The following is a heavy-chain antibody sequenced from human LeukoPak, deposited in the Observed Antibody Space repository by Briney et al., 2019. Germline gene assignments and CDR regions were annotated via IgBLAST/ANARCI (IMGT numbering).Heavy chain of an antibody. Sequence: SETLSLTCTVSGGSISSGGYYWSWIRQPPGKGLEWIGYIYHSGSTYYNPSLKSRVTISVDRSKNQFSLKLSSVTAADTAVYYCARVGGGGYSYGRHSPNPPFDYWGQGTLVTVSS. J-gene: IGHJ4*02. D-gene: IGHD5-18*01. CDR2: IYHSGST. V-gene: IGHV4-30-2*01. CDR3: ARVGGGGYSYGRHSPNPPFDY. CDR1: GGSISSGGYY.